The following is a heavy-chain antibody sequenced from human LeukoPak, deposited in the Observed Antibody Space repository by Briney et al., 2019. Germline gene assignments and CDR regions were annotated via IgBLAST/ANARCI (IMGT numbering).Heavy chain of an antibody. CDR2: ISGDNGNT. CDR3: ARDTAEAIFDY. Sequence: ASVKVSCRASAYMFNTYGIGWVRQAPGQGLEWMGHISGDNGNTTYAQSLQGRVTMTTDTSTSTAYMELRSLRSDDTAVYYCARDTAEAIFDYWGQGTLVTVSS. V-gene: IGHV1-18*01. CDR1: AYMFNTYG. J-gene: IGHJ4*02. D-gene: IGHD5-18*01.